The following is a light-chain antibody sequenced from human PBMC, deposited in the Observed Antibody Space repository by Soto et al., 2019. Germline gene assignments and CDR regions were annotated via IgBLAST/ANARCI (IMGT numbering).Light chain of an antibody. J-gene: IGKJ3*01. CDR3: QQYYSYPFT. CDR2: AAS. Sequence: IRMTQSPSSFSASTGDRVTITCRASQGISSYLDWYQQKPGKAPKLLIYAASTLQTGVPSRFSGSGSGTDFTLTISCLQAEDFATYYCQQYYSYPFTFGPGTKVDIK. CDR1: QGISSY. V-gene: IGKV1-8*01.